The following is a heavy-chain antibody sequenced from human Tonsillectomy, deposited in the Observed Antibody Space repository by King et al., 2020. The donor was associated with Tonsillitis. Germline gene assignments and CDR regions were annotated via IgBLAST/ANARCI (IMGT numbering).Heavy chain of an antibody. CDR1: GFTLDDYA. J-gene: IGHJ6*02. CDR2: INLNSGSI. D-gene: IGHD1-1*01. CDR3: AKDFWNDLDYDYGMDV. V-gene: IGHV3-9*01. Sequence: VQLVESGGGLVQPGRSLRLSCAVSGFTLDDYAMHWVRQAPGKGLEWVSAINLNSGSIGYSDSVKGRFTISRDNAKNSLYFGMRSLRPEDTALYYCAKDFWNDLDYDYGMDVWGQGTTVTVSS.